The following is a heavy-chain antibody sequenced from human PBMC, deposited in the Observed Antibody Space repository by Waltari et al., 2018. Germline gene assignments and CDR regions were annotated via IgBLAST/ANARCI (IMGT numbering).Heavy chain of an antibody. V-gene: IGHV1-69*13. Sequence: QVQLVQSGAEVKKPGASVKVSCKASGYTFTSYAMHWVRQAPGQRLEWMGGIIPIFGTANYAQKFQGRVTITADKSTSTAYMELSSLRSEDTAVYYCARVLEGQGYYFDYWGQGTLVTVSS. J-gene: IGHJ4*02. D-gene: IGHD2-15*01. CDR1: GYTFTSYA. CDR2: IIPIFGTA. CDR3: ARVLEGQGYYFDY.